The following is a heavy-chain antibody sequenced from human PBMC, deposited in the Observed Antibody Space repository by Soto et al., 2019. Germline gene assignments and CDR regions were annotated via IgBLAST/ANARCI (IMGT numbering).Heavy chain of an antibody. Sequence: ASLKVSCKASGYTFTSYYMHWGRQAPGQGLEWMGIINPSGGSTSYAQKFQGRVTMTRDTSTSTVYMELSSLRSEDTAVYYCARAYNFWSGYLDAFDIWGQGTMVTVSS. V-gene: IGHV1-46*03. CDR2: INPSGGST. CDR3: ARAYNFWSGYLDAFDI. D-gene: IGHD3-3*01. CDR1: GYTFTSYY. J-gene: IGHJ3*02.